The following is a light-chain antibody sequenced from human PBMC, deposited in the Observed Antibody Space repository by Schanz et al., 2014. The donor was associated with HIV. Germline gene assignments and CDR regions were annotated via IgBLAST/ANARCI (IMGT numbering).Light chain of an antibody. CDR3: QQYNNWPPWT. J-gene: IGKJ2*02. CDR2: GAS. Sequence: EIVLTQSPGTLSLSPGERATLFCRTSQSVSGDYLAWYRQKPGQPPSLLIYGASSRATGIPDRVSGSGSGTEFTLTISSLQSEDFAVYYCQQYNNWPPWTFGQGTKLEIK. V-gene: IGKV3-20*01. CDR1: QSVSGDY.